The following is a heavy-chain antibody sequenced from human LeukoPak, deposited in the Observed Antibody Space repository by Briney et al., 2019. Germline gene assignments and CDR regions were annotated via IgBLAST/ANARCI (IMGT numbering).Heavy chain of an antibody. CDR2: IYSGGST. J-gene: IGHJ4*02. CDR1: GFTVSSNY. D-gene: IGHD3-10*01. V-gene: IGHV3-53*01. CDR3: ASSYGSGTYPGFDY. Sequence: GGFLRLSCAASGFTVSSNYMSWVRQAPGKGLEWVSVIYSGGSTYYADSVKGRFTISRDNSKNTLYLQMNSLRAEDTAVYYCASSYGSGTYPGFDYWGQGTLVTVSS.